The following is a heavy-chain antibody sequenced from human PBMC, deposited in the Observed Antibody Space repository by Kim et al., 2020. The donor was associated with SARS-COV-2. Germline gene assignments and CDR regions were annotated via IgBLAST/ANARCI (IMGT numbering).Heavy chain of an antibody. CDR2: IWNDGSQK. V-gene: IGHV3-33*06. D-gene: IGHD3-22*01. CDR3: AKDIRFDISGYSDL. CDR1: GFTFSNYA. Sequence: GGSLRLSCAASGFTFSNYAMHWVRQAPGKGLEWVALIWNDGSQKNYADSVKGRFTISRDNSMNMVYLEMSSLRDEDTAVYHCAKDIRFDISGYSDLWGQG. J-gene: IGHJ5*02.